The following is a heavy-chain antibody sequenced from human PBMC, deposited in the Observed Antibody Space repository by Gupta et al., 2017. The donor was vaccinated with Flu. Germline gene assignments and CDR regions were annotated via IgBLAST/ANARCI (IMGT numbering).Heavy chain of an antibody. CDR1: GFIFSNYW. Sequence: EVKLVESGGGLVQPGGSLRLSCAASGFIFSNYWMSWVRQAPGKGLEWVANIKQDGSEKYYVDSVKGRFTISRDNAKNSLFLQMSSLRAEDTAVYYCARGSGGGFNSWGQGTLVTVSS. CDR2: IKQDGSEK. D-gene: IGHD3-16*01. V-gene: IGHV3-7*01. CDR3: ARGSGGGFNS. J-gene: IGHJ4*02.